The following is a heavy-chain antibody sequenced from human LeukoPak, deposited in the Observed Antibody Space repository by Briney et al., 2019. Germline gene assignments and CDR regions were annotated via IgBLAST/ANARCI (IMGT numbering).Heavy chain of an antibody. D-gene: IGHD6-13*01. V-gene: IGHV1-69*05. J-gene: IGHJ5*02. CDR2: IIPIFGTA. CDR1: GGTFSSYA. Sequence: GSSVKVSCKASGGTFSSYAISWVRQAPGQGLEWMGGIIPIFGTANYAQKFQGRVTITTDESTSTAYMGLSSLRSEDTAVYYCARGLGRELSSSFFDPWGQGTLVTVSS. CDR3: ARGLGRELSSSFFDP.